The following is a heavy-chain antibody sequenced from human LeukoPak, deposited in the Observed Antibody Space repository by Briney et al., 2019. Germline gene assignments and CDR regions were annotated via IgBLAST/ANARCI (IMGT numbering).Heavy chain of an antibody. D-gene: IGHD6-6*01. V-gene: IGHV1-2*02. CDR3: ASTKQLVPYYYYMDV. CDR1: GYTFTGYY. J-gene: IGHJ6*03. Sequence: ASVKVSCKASGYTFTGYYMHWVRQAPGQGLEWMGWINPNSGGTNYAQKFQGRVTMTRDTSISTAYMELSRLRSDDTPVYYCASTKQLVPYYYYMDVWGKGTTVTVSS. CDR2: INPNSGGT.